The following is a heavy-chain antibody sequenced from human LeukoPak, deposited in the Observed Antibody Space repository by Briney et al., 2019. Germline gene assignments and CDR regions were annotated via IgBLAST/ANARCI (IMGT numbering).Heavy chain of an antibody. V-gene: IGHV3-11*01. CDR1: GFTFSDYY. J-gene: IGHJ4*02. CDR2: ISSSGSTI. CDR3: ARDVSVTSPSFDY. Sequence: GGSLRLSCAASGFTFSDYYMSWIRQAPGKGLEWVSHISSSGSTIYYADSVKGRFTISRDNAKNSLYLQMNSLRAEDTAVYYCARDVSVTSPSFDYWGQGTLVTVSS. D-gene: IGHD4-17*01.